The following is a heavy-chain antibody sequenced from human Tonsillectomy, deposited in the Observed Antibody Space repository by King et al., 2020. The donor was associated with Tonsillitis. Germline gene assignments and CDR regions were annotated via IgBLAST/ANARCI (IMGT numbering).Heavy chain of an antibody. CDR1: GFTFDDFG. V-gene: IGHV3-20*04. CDR3: ARSPYTSSSGPVDY. CDR2: INWNGAGT. D-gene: IGHD6-6*01. Sequence: VQLVESGGGVVRPGGSLRLSCAASGFTFDDFGMSWVRQAPGKGLEWVSSINWNGAGTGYADSVQGRFTLPRDNAKNSLYLQMNSLRAEDTAMYFCARSPYTSSSGPVDYWGQGTLVTVSS. J-gene: IGHJ4*02.